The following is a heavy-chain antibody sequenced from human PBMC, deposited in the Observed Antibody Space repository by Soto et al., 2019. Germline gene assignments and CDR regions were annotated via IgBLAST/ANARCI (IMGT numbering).Heavy chain of an antibody. V-gene: IGHV1-18*01. D-gene: IGHD4-17*01. J-gene: IGHJ4*02. CDR2: ISPYTGNT. Sequence: QAQLVQSGAEVKKPGASVKVSCKASGYTFLTYGITWVRQAPGQGLEWMGWISPYTGNTNYAQRFQGRVTMTTDTSTNTAYMELRSLRSDDTAVYYCARRPPFSYGDYVSYYFDYWGQVTLVTVSS. CDR3: ARRPPFSYGDYVSYYFDY. CDR1: GYTFLTYG.